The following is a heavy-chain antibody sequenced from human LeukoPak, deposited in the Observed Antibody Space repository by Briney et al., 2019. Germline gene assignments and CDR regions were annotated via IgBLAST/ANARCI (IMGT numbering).Heavy chain of an antibody. V-gene: IGHV4-39*07. CDR3: ARFYSFYHDTTATNSFDI. CDR1: GGSISSSSYY. Sequence: SETLSLTCTVSGGSISSSSYYWGWIRQPPGKGLEWIGSIYYSGSTYYNPSLKSRVTISVDTSKNQFSLKLSSVTAADTAVYYCARFYSFYHDTTATNSFDIWGQGTKVTVSS. CDR2: IYYSGST. D-gene: IGHD3-22*01. J-gene: IGHJ3*02.